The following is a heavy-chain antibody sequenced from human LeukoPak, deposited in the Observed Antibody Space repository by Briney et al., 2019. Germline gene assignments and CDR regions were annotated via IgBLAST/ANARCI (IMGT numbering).Heavy chain of an antibody. CDR2: ISYDGSNK. J-gene: IGHJ4*02. D-gene: IGHD5-18*01. CDR1: GFTFSSYA. V-gene: IGHV3-30-3*01. CDR3: ARGGDTAMGELLL. Sequence: GGSLRLSCAASGFTFSSYAMHWVRQAPGKGLEWVAVISYDGSNKYYADSVKGRFTISRDNSKNTLYLQMNSLRAEDTAVYYCARGGDTAMGELLLWGQGTLVTVSS.